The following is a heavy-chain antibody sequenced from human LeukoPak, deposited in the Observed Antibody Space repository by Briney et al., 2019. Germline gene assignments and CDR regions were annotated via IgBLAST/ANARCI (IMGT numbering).Heavy chain of an antibody. J-gene: IGHJ5*02. CDR2: TYYRSKWYN. D-gene: IGHD2-15*01. V-gene: IGHV6-1*01. CDR3: AANLGYCSGGSCFSWFDP. CDR1: GDIVSSHSAA. Sequence: SQTLSLTCAISGDIVSSHSAAWNWIRQSPSRGLEWLGRTYYRSKWYNDYAVSVKSRITINPDTSKNQFSLQLNSVTPEDTAVYFCAANLGYCSGGSCFSWFDPWGQGTLVTVSS.